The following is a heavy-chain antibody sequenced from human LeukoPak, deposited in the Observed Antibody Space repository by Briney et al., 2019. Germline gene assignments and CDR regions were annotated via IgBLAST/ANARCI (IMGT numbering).Heavy chain of an antibody. Sequence: PSQTLSLTCTVSGASISSSSSYWGWIRQPPGKGLEWLGNIYSRGNTYYKPSLRSRVTISIDTSKNQFSLRLTSVTAADTAVYYCARAGSVLWFGELSYYYYYMDVWGKGTTVTVSS. CDR1: GASISSSSSY. CDR3: ARAGSVLWFGELSYYYYYMDV. J-gene: IGHJ6*03. V-gene: IGHV4-39*07. CDR2: IYSRGNT. D-gene: IGHD3-10*01.